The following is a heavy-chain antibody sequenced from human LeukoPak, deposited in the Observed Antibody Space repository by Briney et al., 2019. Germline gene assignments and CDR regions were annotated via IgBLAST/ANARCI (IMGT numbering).Heavy chain of an antibody. CDR2: IKQDGSEK. J-gene: IGHJ6*02. Sequence: GGSLRLSCAVSGFTFSSYWMSWVRQAPGKGLEWVANIKQDGSEKYYVDSVKGRFTISRENAKNVLYLQMSSLRVEDTAVYYCVREIRETVITRHYYYGIDVWGQGTTVTVSS. CDR3: VREIRETVITRHYYYGIDV. CDR1: GFTFSSYW. V-gene: IGHV3-7*03. D-gene: IGHD1-7*01.